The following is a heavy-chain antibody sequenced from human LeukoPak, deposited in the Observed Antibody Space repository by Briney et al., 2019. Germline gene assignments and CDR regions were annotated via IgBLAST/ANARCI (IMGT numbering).Heavy chain of an antibody. J-gene: IGHJ4*02. CDR2: ISYDGSNK. V-gene: IGHV3-30*03. CDR3: ARDLYYYDSSGPPPY. CDR1: GFTFSSFG. Sequence: GGSLRLSCAASGFTFSSFGMHWVRQAPGKGLEWVAVISYDGSNKYYADFVKGRFTISRDNSKNTLYLQMNSLRAEDTAVYYCARDLYYYDSSGPPPYWGQGTLVTVSS. D-gene: IGHD3-22*01.